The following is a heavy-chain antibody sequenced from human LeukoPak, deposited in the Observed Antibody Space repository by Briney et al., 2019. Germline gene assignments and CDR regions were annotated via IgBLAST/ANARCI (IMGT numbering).Heavy chain of an antibody. CDR3: ARDALDYGDYVSFDY. V-gene: IGHV1-24*01. D-gene: IGHD4-17*01. CDR2: FDPEDGET. CDR1: GYTLTELS. Sequence: GASVKVSCKVSGYTLTELSMHWVRQAPGKGLEWMGGFDPEDGETIYAQKFQGRVTMTTDTSTSTAYMELRSLRSDDTAVYFCARDALDYGDYVSFDYWGQGTLVTVSS. J-gene: IGHJ4*02.